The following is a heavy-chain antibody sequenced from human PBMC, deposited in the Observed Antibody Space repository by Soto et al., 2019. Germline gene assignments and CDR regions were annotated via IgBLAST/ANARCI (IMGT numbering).Heavy chain of an antibody. Sequence: EVQLVESGGGLVQPGGSLRLSCAASGFTFSSYSMNWVRQAPGKGLEWVSYISSSSRTIYYADSLKGRFTISRDNAKNSLQRQMNSLRAEDTAVYYCTREGRPINWFDPWGQGTLVTVSS. J-gene: IGHJ5*02. V-gene: IGHV3-48*01. CDR2: ISSSSRTI. D-gene: IGHD3-9*01. CDR3: TREGRPINWFDP. CDR1: GFTFSSYS.